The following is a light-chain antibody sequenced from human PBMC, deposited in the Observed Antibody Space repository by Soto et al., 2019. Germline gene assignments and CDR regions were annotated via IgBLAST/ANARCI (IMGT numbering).Light chain of an antibody. Sequence: EIVMTQSPGTLSVSPGERATLFCRASQSVSNKLAWYQQKPGQAPRLIIYGTSTRATGIPARFSGSGSGTDLTLTISSLKSEDFEIYYCQQYNKWPQFGGGTKVDIK. CDR2: GTS. CDR3: QQYNKWPQ. CDR1: QSVSNK. J-gene: IGKJ4*02. V-gene: IGKV3-15*01.